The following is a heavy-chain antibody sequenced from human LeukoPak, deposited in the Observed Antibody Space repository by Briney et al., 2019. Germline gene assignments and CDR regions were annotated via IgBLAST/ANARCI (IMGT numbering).Heavy chain of an antibody. Sequence: GGSLRLSCAASGFIFSSYWMHRVRQAPGKGPVWVSRINSDGSSTTYADSVQGRFTISRDNAKNTLYVQMNGLRDEGTAVYYCARGTGYAVFDIWGQGTMVTVSS. V-gene: IGHV3-74*01. CDR3: ARGTGYAVFDI. J-gene: IGHJ3*02. CDR1: GFIFSSYW. D-gene: IGHD5-12*01. CDR2: INSDGSST.